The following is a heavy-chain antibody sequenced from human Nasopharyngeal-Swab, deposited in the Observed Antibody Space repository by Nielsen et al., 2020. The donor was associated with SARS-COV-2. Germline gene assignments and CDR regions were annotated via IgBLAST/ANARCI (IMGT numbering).Heavy chain of an antibody. CDR2: IGTAGDT. J-gene: IGHJ4*02. CDR1: GFTFSSYD. D-gene: IGHD1-26*01. CDR3: ARGASIPGTFDY. V-gene: IGHV3-13*01. Sequence: GESLKISCAASGFTFSSYDMQWVRQATGKGLEWVSTIGTAGDTYYSGSVKGRFTISRENAKNSLYLQMNSLRVEDTAVHYCARGASIPGTFDYWGQGTLVTVSS.